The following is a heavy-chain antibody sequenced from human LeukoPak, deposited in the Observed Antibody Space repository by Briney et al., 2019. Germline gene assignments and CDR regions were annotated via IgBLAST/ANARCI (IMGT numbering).Heavy chain of an antibody. J-gene: IGHJ6*03. CDR3: ARGGGYDFWSGYSSYYYYMDV. Sequence: ASVKVSCKASEYTFTGYYMHWVRQAPGQGLEWMGWINPNSGGTNYAQKFQGRVTMTRDTSISTAYMELSRLRSDDTAVYYCARGGGYDFWSGYSSYYYYMDVWGKGTTVTVSS. D-gene: IGHD3-3*01. V-gene: IGHV1-2*02. CDR2: INPNSGGT. CDR1: EYTFTGYY.